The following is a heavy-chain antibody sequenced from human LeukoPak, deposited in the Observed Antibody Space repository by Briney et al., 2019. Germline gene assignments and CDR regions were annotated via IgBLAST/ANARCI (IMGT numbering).Heavy chain of an antibody. CDR3: ARERAGYSGNDYFDY. CDR1: GFTFSSYA. V-gene: IGHV3-64*01. CDR2: ISSNGGST. Sequence: GGSLRLSCAASGFTFSSYAMHWVRQAPGKGLEYVSAISSNGGSTYYANSVKGRFTISRDNSKNTLYLQMGSLRAEDTALYYCARERAGYSGNDYFDYWGQGTLVTVSS. D-gene: IGHD5-12*01. J-gene: IGHJ4*02.